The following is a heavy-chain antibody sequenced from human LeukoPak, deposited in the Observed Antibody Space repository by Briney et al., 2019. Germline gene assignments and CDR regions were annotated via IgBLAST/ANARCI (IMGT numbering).Heavy chain of an antibody. J-gene: IGHJ4*02. CDR1: GFTFSSYA. CDR3: AKDIHGYYDFWSGPYYFDY. CDR2: ISGSGGST. V-gene: IGHV3-23*01. Sequence: PGGSLGLSCAASGFTFSSYAMSWVRQAPGKGLEWVSAISGSGGSTYYADSVKGRFTISRDNSKNTLYLQMNSLRAEDTAVYYCAKDIHGYYDFWSGPYYFDYWGQGTLVTVSS. D-gene: IGHD3-3*01.